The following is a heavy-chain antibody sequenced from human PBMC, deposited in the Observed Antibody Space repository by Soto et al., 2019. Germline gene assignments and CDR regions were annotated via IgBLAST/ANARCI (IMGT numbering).Heavy chain of an antibody. Sequence: ASVKVSCKASGGTFSSYGISWVRQAPGEGLEWMGWITTDNSNTNYAQKFQGRVTMTTDTSTRTAYMELRILTSDDTAVYYCARTRGYSYGYADYWGQGTQVTVSS. D-gene: IGHD5-18*01. CDR1: GGTFSSYG. V-gene: IGHV1-18*01. CDR3: ARTRGYSYGYADY. J-gene: IGHJ4*02. CDR2: ITTDNSNT.